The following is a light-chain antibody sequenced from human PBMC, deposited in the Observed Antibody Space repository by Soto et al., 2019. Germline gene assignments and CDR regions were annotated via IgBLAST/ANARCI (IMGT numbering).Light chain of an antibody. CDR1: KLGDKY. V-gene: IGLV3-1*01. CDR3: QAWDSSTHVV. CDR2: QDS. J-gene: IGLJ2*01. Sequence: SYELTQPPSVSVSPGQTASITCSGDKLGDKYACWYQQKPRQSPVLVYYQDSKRPSGIPERFSGSNSGNTATLTISGTQAMDEADYYCQAWDSSTHVVFGGGTEVTVL.